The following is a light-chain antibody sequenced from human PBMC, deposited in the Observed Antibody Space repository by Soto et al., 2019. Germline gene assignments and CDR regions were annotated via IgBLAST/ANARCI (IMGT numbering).Light chain of an antibody. CDR2: DAS. V-gene: IGKV3-11*01. CDR1: QSVSSY. CDR3: QQRSNWPPWYT. Sequence: EIVLTQSPATLSLSPGERATLSCRASQSVSSYLAWYQQKSGQAPRLLIYDASNRATGIPARFSGSGSGTDFTLTISSLEPEDFAVYYCQQRSNWPPWYTFGQGTKLEIK. J-gene: IGKJ2*01.